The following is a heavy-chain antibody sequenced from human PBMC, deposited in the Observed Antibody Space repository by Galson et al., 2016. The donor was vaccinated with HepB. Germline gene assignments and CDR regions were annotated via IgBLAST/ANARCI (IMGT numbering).Heavy chain of an antibody. V-gene: IGHV3-48*01. Sequence: SLRLSCAASGFTFSTYSMNWVRQAPGKGLEWVSYIDSGVVTYYADSVKGRFTISRDNHKNTLYLQMNSLRAEDAAVYYCAKRGAAADTLPYYYALDFWGQGTTVTVSS. CDR2: IDSGVVT. CDR3: AKRGAAADTLPYYYALDF. CDR1: GFTFSTYS. D-gene: IGHD6-13*01. J-gene: IGHJ6*02.